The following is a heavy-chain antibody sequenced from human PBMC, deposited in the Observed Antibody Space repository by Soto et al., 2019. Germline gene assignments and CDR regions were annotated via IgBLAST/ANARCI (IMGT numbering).Heavy chain of an antibody. CDR2: IRSKANSYAT. CDR3: TTAMVTLGAFDI. CDR1: GFTFSGSA. V-gene: IGHV3-73*01. D-gene: IGHD5-18*01. J-gene: IGHJ3*02. Sequence: PGGSLRLSCAASGFTFSGSAMHWVRQASGKGLEWVGRIRSKANSYATAYAASVKGRFTISRDDSKNTAYLQMNSLKTEDTDVYYCTTAMVTLGAFDIWGQAKMVTVSS.